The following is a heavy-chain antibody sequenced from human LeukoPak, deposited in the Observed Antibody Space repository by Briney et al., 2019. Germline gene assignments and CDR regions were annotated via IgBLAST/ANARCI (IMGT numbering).Heavy chain of an antibody. V-gene: IGHV3-30*04. CDR2: ISYDGSNK. Sequence: GGSLRLSCAASGFTFSSYAMHWVRQAPGKGLEWVAVISYDGSNKYYADSVKGRFTISRDNSKNTLYLQMNSLRSDDTAVYYCARGPSHGAFDIWGQGTMVTVSS. CDR1: GFTFSSYA. CDR3: ARGPSHGAFDI. J-gene: IGHJ3*02.